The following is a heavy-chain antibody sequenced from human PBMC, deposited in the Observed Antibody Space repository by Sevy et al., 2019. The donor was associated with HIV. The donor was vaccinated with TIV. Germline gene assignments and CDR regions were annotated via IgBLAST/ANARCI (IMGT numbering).Heavy chain of an antibody. V-gene: IGHV1-18*01. CDR2: ISPHNGDT. CDR3: ARAYCSGGRCYSLAY. CDR1: GYTFTTYR. Sequence: ASVKVSCKVSGYTFTTYRITWVRQATGQGLEWMGWISPHNGDTNYGQNFQGRVTMITDTSTSTAYMELRSLRSDDTAVYFCARAYCSGGRCYSLAYWGQGTLVTVSS. D-gene: IGHD2-15*01. J-gene: IGHJ4*02.